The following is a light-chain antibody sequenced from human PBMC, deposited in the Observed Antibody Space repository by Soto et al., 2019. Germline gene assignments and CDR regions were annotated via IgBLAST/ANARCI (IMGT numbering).Light chain of an antibody. CDR2: GAS. J-gene: IGKJ1*01. Sequence: DSHVTQAPSSLSSSVGDRVTITCRASQSIGTYLNWYHQKPGKAPQLLIYGASTLQSGVPSRFSASGSGTHFTLTINSLQTEDFGTYSCQQSYSTPTFGQGTKVDIK. V-gene: IGKV1-39*01. CDR1: QSIGTY. CDR3: QQSYSTPT.